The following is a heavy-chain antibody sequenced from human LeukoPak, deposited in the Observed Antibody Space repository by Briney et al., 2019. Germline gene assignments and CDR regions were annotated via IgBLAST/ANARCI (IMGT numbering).Heavy chain of an antibody. CDR1: GYSFTSNY. V-gene: IGHV1-46*01. D-gene: IGHD2-15*01. J-gene: IGHJ6*02. Sequence: ASVKVSCKVSGYSFTSNYIHWVRQAPGQGLEWMGMIYPRDGSTSYAQRFRDRVTVTRDTSTSAVHMELSGLRSEDTAVYYCARGQTPLYYYYGMDVWGQGTTVTVSS. CDR2: IYPRDGST. CDR3: ARGQTPLYYYYGMDV.